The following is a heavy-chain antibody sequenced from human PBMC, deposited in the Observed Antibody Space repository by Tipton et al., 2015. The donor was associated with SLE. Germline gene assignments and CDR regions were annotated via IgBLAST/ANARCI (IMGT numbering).Heavy chain of an antibody. Sequence: TLSLTCTVSGGSISSHYWSWIQQPPGKGLEWIGYIYYSGSTNYNPSLKSRVTISVDTSKNQFSLKLSSVTAADTAVYYCARERCGGDCSLDYWGQGTLVTVSS. CDR2: IYYSGST. CDR1: GGSISSHY. J-gene: IGHJ4*02. V-gene: IGHV4-59*11. D-gene: IGHD2-21*01. CDR3: ARERCGGDCSLDY.